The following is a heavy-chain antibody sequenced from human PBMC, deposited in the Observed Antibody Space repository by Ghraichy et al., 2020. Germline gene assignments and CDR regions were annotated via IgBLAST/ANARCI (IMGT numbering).Heavy chain of an antibody. V-gene: IGHV3-9*01. J-gene: IGHJ4*02. CDR3: AKGASYGHRGGYFDY. CDR1: GFTFDDYA. CDR2: ISWNSGSI. D-gene: IGHD5-18*01. Sequence: GGSLRLSCAASGFTFDDYAMHWVRQAPGKGLEWVSGISWNSGSIGYADSVKGRFTISRDNAKNSLYLQMNSLRAEDTALYYCAKGASYGHRGGYFDYWGQGTLVTVSS.